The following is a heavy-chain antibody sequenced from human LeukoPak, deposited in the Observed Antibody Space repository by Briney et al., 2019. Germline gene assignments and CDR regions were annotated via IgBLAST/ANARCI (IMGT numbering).Heavy chain of an antibody. CDR1: GVSINSYY. D-gene: IGHD6-13*01. V-gene: IGHV4-59*08. Sequence: SETLSLTCTVSGVSINSYYWSWIRQPPGKGLEWIGYIYYSGSTNYNPSLTCRVTISVATSKYQFSLKLISVNAADTAVYSCARHPRAAATFDYWGQGTLVTVSS. CDR2: IYYSGST. J-gene: IGHJ4*02. CDR3: ARHPRAAATFDY.